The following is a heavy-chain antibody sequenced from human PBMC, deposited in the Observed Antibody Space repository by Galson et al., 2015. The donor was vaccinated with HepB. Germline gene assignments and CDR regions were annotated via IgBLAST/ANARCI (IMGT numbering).Heavy chain of an antibody. V-gene: IGHV1-69*13. J-gene: IGHJ6*02. D-gene: IGHD6-19*01. Sequence: SVKVSCKASGGTFSSYAISWVRQAPGQGLEWMGGIIPIFGTANYAQKFQGRVTITADESTSTAYMELSSLRSEDTAVYYCARDRGGSGSGYSSGWYTLFDYYYYYGMDVWGQGTTVTVSS. CDR2: IIPIFGTA. CDR1: GGTFSSYA. CDR3: ARDRGGSGSGYSSGWYTLFDYYYYYGMDV.